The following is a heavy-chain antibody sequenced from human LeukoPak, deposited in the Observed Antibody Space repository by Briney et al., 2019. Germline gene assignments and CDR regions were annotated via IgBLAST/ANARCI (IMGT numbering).Heavy chain of an antibody. CDR1: GFTFNTYA. CDR2: IYSGGST. CDR3: ARDSRVMDFWSGYYSNYYFDY. D-gene: IGHD3-3*01. J-gene: IGHJ4*02. V-gene: IGHV3-66*02. Sequence: GGSLRLSCAASGFTFNTYAMSWVRQAPGKGLEWVSVIYSGGSTYYADSVKGRFTISRDNSKNTLYLQMNSLRAEDTAVYYCARDSRVMDFWSGYYSNYYFDYWGQGTLVTVSS.